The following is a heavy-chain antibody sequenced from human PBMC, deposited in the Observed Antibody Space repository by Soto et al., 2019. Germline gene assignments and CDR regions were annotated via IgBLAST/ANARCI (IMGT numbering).Heavy chain of an antibody. V-gene: IGHV4-59*01. CDR3: ARERPERVPASIDEDYYYYYMDV. CDR2: IYYSGST. Sequence: PSETMSLTCTVSGGSISSYYGSWIRQHPGKGLEWIGYIYYSGSTNYNPSLKSRVTISVDTSKNQFSLNLSSVTAADTAVYYCARERPERVPASIDEDYYYYYMDVWGKGTTVTVSS. J-gene: IGHJ6*03. CDR1: GGSISSYY. D-gene: IGHD2-2*02.